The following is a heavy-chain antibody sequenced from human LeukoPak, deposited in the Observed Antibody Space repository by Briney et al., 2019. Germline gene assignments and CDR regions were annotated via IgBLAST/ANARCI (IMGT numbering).Heavy chain of an antibody. D-gene: IGHD3-22*01. CDR2: INHSGST. CDR3: ARAFVYYDRPHMRN. J-gene: IGHJ4*02. Sequence: SETLSLTCAVYGGSFSGYYWSWIRQPPGKGLEWIGEINHSGSTNYNPSLKSRVTISVDTSKNQFSLKLSSATAADTAVYYCARAFVYYDRPHMRNWGQGTLVTVSS. V-gene: IGHV4-34*01. CDR1: GGSFSGYY.